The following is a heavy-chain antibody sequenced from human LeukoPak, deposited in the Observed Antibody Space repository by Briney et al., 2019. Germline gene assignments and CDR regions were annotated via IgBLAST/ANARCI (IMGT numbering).Heavy chain of an antibody. CDR3: ARVLIGFFDY. J-gene: IGHJ4*02. D-gene: IGHD2-8*01. V-gene: IGHV4-61*09. Sequence: PSQTLSLTCTVSGCSISSGSYYWSWIRQPAGKGLEWIGHIYTSGSTNYNPSLKSRVTISVDTSKNQFSLKLSSVTAADTALYHCARVLIGFFDYWGQGTLVTVSS. CDR1: GCSISSGSYY. CDR2: IYTSGST.